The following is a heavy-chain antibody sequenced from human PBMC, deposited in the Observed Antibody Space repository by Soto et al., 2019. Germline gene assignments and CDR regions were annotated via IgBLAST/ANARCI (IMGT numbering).Heavy chain of an antibody. V-gene: IGHV3-48*03. CDR2: ISSSGSTI. CDR3: ARSYYYGSGNDY. Sequence: PGGSLRLSCAASGFTFSSYEMNWVRQAPGKGLEWVSYISSSGSTIYYADSVKGRFTISRDNAKNSLYLQMNSLRAEDTAVYYCARSYYYGSGNDYWGQGTLVTVSS. J-gene: IGHJ4*02. D-gene: IGHD3-10*01. CDR1: GFTFSSYE.